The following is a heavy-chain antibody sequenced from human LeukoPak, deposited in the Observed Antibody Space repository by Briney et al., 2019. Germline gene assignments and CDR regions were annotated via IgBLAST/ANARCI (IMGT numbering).Heavy chain of an antibody. V-gene: IGHV4-38-2*02. D-gene: IGHD6-19*01. J-gene: IGHJ4*02. CDR2: LYHSGST. CDR1: GYSISSGYY. Sequence: SETLSLTCTVSGYSISSGYYWGWIRQPPGKGLEWIGSLYHSGSTYYNPSLKSRVTISVDTSKNQFSLKLSSVTAADTAVYYCARVHGSAVAVNFDYWGQGPLVTVSS. CDR3: ARVHGSAVAVNFDY.